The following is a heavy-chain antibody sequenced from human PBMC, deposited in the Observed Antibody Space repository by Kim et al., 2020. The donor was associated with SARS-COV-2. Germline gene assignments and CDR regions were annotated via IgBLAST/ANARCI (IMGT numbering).Heavy chain of an antibody. D-gene: IGHD6-13*01. J-gene: IGHJ4*02. CDR3: ASGLAAAGIGFDY. V-gene: IGHV3-21*01. Sequence: ADSVKGRMTISRANAKNSMYLQMNSLRAGDTAVYYCASGLAAAGIGFDYWGQGTLVTVSS.